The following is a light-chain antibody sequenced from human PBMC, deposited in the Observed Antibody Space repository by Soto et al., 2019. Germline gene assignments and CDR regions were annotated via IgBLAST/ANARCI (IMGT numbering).Light chain of an antibody. CDR3: AAWDDSLNGAV. Sequence: QLVLTQPPSASGTPGQRVTISCSGSSSNIGSNTVNWYQQLPGTAPKLLFYSNNQRPSGVPDRFSGSKSGTSASLAISGLQSEDEADYYCAAWDDSLNGAVFGGGTQLTVL. CDR1: SSNIGSNT. J-gene: IGLJ7*01. V-gene: IGLV1-44*01. CDR2: SNN.